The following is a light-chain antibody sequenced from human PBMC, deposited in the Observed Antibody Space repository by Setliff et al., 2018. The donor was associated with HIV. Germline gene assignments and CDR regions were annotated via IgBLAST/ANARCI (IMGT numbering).Light chain of an antibody. V-gene: IGLV2-14*03. Sequence: QSALAQPRSVSGSPGQSVTISCTGTSRDVGGYNFVSWYQHHPGKAPKLMIYDVSIRPSGVSNRFSGSKSGNTASLTISGLQAEDEANYYCSSYATSSIPYVFGTGTKVTVL. CDR3: SSYATSSIPYV. CDR1: SRDVGGYNF. J-gene: IGLJ1*01. CDR2: DVS.